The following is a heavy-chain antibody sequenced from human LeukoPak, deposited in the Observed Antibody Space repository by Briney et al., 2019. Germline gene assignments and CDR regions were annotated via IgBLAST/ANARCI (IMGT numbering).Heavy chain of an antibody. J-gene: IGHJ4*02. CDR1: GYSISTTFW. V-gene: IGHV4-28*06. CDR3: ARKIAAAGHFDY. CDR2: IYYSGST. Sequence: SETLSLTCTVSGYSISTTFWWGWIRQPPGKGLEWIGYIYYSGSTNYNPSLKSRVTMSVDTSKNQFSLKLRSVTALDTAIYYCARKIAAAGHFDYWGQGSLVTVSS. D-gene: IGHD6-13*01.